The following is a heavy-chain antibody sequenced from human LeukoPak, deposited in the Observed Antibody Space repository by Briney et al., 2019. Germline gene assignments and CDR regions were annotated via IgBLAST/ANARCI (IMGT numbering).Heavy chain of an antibody. CDR1: GYTFTSYG. D-gene: IGHD3-22*01. CDR2: ISAYNGNT. J-gene: IGHJ3*02. V-gene: IGHV1-18*01. CDR3: ARVDYYDSSADAFDI. Sequence: ASVKVSCKASGYTFTSYGISWVRRAPGQGLEWMGWISAYNGNTNYAQKLQGRVTMTTDTSTSTAYMELRSLRSDDTAVYYCARVDYYDSSADAFDIWGQGTMVTVSS.